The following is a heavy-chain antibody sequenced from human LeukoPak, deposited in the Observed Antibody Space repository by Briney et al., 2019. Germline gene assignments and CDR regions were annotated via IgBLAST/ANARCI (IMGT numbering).Heavy chain of an antibody. Sequence: GGSLRLSCAASGFTFSSYAMSWVRQAPGKGLEWVSAISGSGGSTYYADSVKGRFTISRDNSKNTLYLQMNSLRAEDTAVYYCAKGRPHYYGSGSYTLWGQGTLVTVPS. V-gene: IGHV3-23*01. CDR1: GFTFSSYA. D-gene: IGHD3-10*01. J-gene: IGHJ4*02. CDR2: ISGSGGST. CDR3: AKGRPHYYGSGSYTL.